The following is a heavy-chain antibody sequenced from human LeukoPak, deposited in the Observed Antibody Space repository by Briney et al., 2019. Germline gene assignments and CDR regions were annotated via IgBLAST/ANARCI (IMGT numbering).Heavy chain of an antibody. V-gene: IGHV3-53*01. D-gene: IGHD6-13*01. CDR2: FYVGGAT. CDR3: AKSHASGSSWFVSNDY. J-gene: IGHJ4*02. CDR1: GFSVTNNY. Sequence: GGSLRLSCAVSGFSVTNNYMSWVRQAPGKGLEWVSVFYVGGATYYADSVKGRFTISRDNSENTLYLQMKSLRAEDTAVYYCAKSHASGSSWFVSNDYWGQGTLVTVSS.